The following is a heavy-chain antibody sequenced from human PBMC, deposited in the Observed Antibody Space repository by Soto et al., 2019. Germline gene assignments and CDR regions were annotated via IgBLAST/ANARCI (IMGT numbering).Heavy chain of an antibody. CDR3: ARGNPFNYAGFDV. Sequence: GASVKVSCKASGYTFSDFDINWLRQAAGQGPKWMGWMNAKSGDTFSAQRLQGKFNMTWDTSLSTAYMEVGSLTSDDAAIYYCARGNPFNYAGFDVWGQGTTVTSP. V-gene: IGHV1-8*01. J-gene: IGHJ6*02. D-gene: IGHD3-16*01. CDR1: GYTFSDFD. CDR2: MNAKSGDT.